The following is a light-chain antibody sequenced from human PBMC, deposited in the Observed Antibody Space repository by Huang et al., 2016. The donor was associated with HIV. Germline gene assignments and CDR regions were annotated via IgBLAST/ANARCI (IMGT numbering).Light chain of an antibody. Sequence: DIQMTQSPSTLSASIGDRVTITCRASQAISTWLAWYQQKPGRAPKLLIYDASNLQSGVPSSFSGSGSGTEFTLTISSLQPDDFATYYCQQYNTYPYTFGQGTKLEIK. CDR3: QQYNTYPYT. V-gene: IGKV1-5*01. J-gene: IGKJ2*01. CDR1: QAISTW. CDR2: DAS.